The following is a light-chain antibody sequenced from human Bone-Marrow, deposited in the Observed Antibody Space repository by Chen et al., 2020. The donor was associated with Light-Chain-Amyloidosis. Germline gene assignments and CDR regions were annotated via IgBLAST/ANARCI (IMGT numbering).Light chain of an antibody. CDR3: QVWDRSSDRPV. V-gene: IGLV3-21*02. J-gene: IGLJ3*02. CDR2: DDS. CDR1: NIGSKS. Sequence: SYVLTQPSSVSVAPGQTATIACGGNNIGSKSVHWYQQTPGQAPLLVVYDDSDRPSGIPERLSGSNSGNTATLTISRVEAGDEADYYCQVWDRSSDRPVFDGETKLTVL.